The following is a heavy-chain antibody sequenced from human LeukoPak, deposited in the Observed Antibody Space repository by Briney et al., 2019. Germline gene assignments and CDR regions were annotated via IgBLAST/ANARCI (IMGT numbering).Heavy chain of an antibody. V-gene: IGHV3-11*04. J-gene: IGHJ4*02. Sequence: GGSLRLSCAASGFTFSDYYMSWIRQAPGKGLEWVSTIKGIGPTTYYADSVKGRFTISRDNAKNSLYLQMNSLRAEDTAVYYCARGIVVVTAVAFFDYWGQGTLVTVSS. CDR1: GFTFSDYY. D-gene: IGHD2-21*02. CDR3: ARGIVVVTAVAFFDY. CDR2: IKGIGPTT.